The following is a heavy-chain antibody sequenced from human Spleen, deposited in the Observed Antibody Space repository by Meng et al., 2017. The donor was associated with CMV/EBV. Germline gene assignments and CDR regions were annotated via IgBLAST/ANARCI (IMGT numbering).Heavy chain of an antibody. Sequence: SGYSFTSYGISWVRQAPGQGLEWMGWISAYNGNTIYAQKFQGRVTMTTDTSTSTAYLELRSLRSDDTAVYYCARDQQLIPAEYFQHWGPGTLVTVSS. CDR2: ISAYNGNT. J-gene: IGHJ1*01. CDR3: ARDQQLIPAEYFQH. CDR1: GYSFTSYG. D-gene: IGHD6-13*01. V-gene: IGHV1-18*01.